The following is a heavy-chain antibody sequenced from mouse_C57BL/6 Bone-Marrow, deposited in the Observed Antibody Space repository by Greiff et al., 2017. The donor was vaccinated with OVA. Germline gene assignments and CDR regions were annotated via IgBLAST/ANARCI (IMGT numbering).Heavy chain of an antibody. CDR2: INPGSGGT. CDR1: GYAFTNYL. CDR3: ARWDGYFDY. D-gene: IGHD2-3*01. J-gene: IGHJ2*01. Sequence: QVQLQQSGAELVRPGTSVKVSCKASGYAFTNYLIEWVKQRPGQGLEWIGVINPGSGGTNYNEKFKGKATLTADKSSSTAYMQLSSLTSEDSAVYFCARWDGYFDYWGQGTTLTVSS. V-gene: IGHV1-54*01.